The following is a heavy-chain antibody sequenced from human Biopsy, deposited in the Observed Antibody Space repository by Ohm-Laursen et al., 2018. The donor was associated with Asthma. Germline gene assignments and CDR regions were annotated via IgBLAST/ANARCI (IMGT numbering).Heavy chain of an antibody. D-gene: IGHD2-2*01. CDR2: INSVFGTT. J-gene: IGHJ4*02. V-gene: IGHV1-69*13. CDR3: ARKAGTCISRTCYSLDF. Sequence: SVKVSCKPLGGTFNTYVIGWVRQAPGQGLEWMGGINSVFGTTTYPQKFQDRVTITADDSTSTVYMELSSLRSEDTAVYYCARKAGTCISRTCYSLDFWGQGTLVTVSS. CDR1: GGTFNTYV.